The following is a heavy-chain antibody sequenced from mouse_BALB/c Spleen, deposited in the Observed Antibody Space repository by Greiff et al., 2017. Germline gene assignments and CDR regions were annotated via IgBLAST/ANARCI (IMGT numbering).Heavy chain of an antibody. CDR1: GDSITSGY. CDR2: ISYSGST. Sequence: EVKLQESGPSLVKPSQTLSLTCSVTGDSITSGYWNWIRKFPGNKLEYMGYISYSGSTYYNPSLKSRISITRDTSKNQYYLQLNSVTTEDTATYYCASHRPTIRYFDVWGAGTTVTVSS. V-gene: IGHV3-8*02. J-gene: IGHJ1*01. CDR3: ASHRPTIRYFDV. D-gene: IGHD2-12*01.